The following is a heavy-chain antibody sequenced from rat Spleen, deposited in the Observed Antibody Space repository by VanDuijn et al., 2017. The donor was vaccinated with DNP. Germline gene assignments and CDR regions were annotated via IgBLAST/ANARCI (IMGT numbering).Heavy chain of an antibody. V-gene: IGHV5-7*01. CDR3: TREGDYYDGYGDALDA. D-gene: IGHD1-12*03. CDR2: ISYDGSST. CDR1: GFTFSNYG. J-gene: IGHJ4*01. Sequence: EVQLVESGGGLVQPGRSMKLSCAASGFTFSNYGMAWVRQAPKKGLEWVATISYDGSSTFYRDSVKGRFTISRDNAKNTLYLQMDSLRSEDTATYYCTREGDYYDGYGDALDAWGQGTSVTVAS.